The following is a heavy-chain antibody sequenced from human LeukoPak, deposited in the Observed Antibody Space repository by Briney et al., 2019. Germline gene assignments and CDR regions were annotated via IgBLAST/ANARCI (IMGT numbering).Heavy chain of an antibody. Sequence: GASVKVSCKASGYTFTGYYMHWVRQAPGQGLEWMGWINPNSGGTNYAQKFQGRVTMTRDTSISTAYMELSRLRSDDTAVYYCARVRPGPYYYYMDVWGKGTTVTVSS. J-gene: IGHJ6*03. CDR3: ARVRPGPYYYYMDV. CDR1: GYTFTGYY. CDR2: INPNSGGT. V-gene: IGHV1-2*02.